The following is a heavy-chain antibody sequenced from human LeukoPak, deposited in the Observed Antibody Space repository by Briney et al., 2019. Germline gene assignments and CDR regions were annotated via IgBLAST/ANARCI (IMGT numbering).Heavy chain of an antibody. CDR1: GYTFTPYA. Sequence: ASVKVSCKASGYTFTPYAMHWVRQAPGQRRECMGWIKAVNGNTKYSQKFQGRVTITRDTSASTAYMELSSLRSEDTAVYYCARGGQLLWESWFDPWGQGTLVTVS. CDR3: ARGGQLLWESWFDP. V-gene: IGHV1-3*01. CDR2: IKAVNGNT. D-gene: IGHD2-2*01. J-gene: IGHJ5*02.